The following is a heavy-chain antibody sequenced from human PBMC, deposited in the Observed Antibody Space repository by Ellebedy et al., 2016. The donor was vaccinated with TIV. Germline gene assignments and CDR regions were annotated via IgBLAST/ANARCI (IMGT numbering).Heavy chain of an antibody. D-gene: IGHD4-17*01. Sequence: GGSLRLSCTASGFTLTNYWMTWVRQAPGKGLEWVANINEDGTKTHYLDSVKGRFTISRDSAGNSLYQQMSSLGAEDTAVYYCARAIYGASYLWGRGTLVTVSS. J-gene: IGHJ2*01. CDR1: GFTLTNYW. CDR2: INEDGTKT. CDR3: ARAIYGASYL. V-gene: IGHV3-7*01.